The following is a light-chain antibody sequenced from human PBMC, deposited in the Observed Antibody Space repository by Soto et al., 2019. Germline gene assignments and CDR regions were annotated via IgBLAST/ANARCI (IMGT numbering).Light chain of an antibody. Sequence: EKVKTQSPAPLSASPGPIATLSCRPSQRISNKLVWYQQKPGQAPRLLIYGASTRATGIPARFSGSGSGTEFTLTISSLQSEDFAVYYCQQYNNWPPITFGQGTRLEIK. CDR2: GAS. V-gene: IGKV3-15*01. J-gene: IGKJ5*01. CDR3: QQYNNWPPIT. CDR1: QRISNK.